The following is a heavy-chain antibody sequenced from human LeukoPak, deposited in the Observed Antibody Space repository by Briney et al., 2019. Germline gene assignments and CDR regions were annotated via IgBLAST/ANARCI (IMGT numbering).Heavy chain of an antibody. J-gene: IGHJ6*03. CDR3: ARGQYIYGDYRYYMDV. CDR2: IIPIFGTA. V-gene: IGHV1-69*13. D-gene: IGHD4-17*01. CDR1: GGTFSSYA. Sequence: ASVKVSCKASGGTFSSYAISWVRQAPGQGLEWMGGIIPIFGTANYAQKFQGRVTITADESTSTAYMELSSLRSEDTAVYYCARGQYIYGDYRYYMDVWGKGTTVTISS.